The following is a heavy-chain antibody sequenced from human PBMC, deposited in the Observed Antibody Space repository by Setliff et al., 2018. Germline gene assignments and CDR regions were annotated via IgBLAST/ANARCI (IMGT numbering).Heavy chain of an antibody. CDR1: GGSISSGNYY. CDR2: IYYSGST. Sequence: SETLSLTCRVSGGSISSGNYYWGLIRQPPGKGLEWVATIYYSGSTYSNPSLKSRLIISVDAPDNQFSLNLTSVTAADTAVYYCARARPLDFDYWGQGMLVTVSS. CDR3: ARARPLDFDY. V-gene: IGHV4-39*01. J-gene: IGHJ4*02.